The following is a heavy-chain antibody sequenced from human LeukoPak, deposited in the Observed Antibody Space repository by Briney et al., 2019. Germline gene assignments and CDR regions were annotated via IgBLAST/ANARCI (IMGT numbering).Heavy chain of an antibody. Sequence: GGSLRLSCAASGFTFSSYSMNWVHQAPGKGLEWVSSISSSSSYIYYADSVKGRFTISRDNAKNSLYLQMNSLRAEDTAVYYCAREGNWNYNWFDPWGQGTLVTVSS. V-gene: IGHV3-21*01. D-gene: IGHD1-7*01. CDR1: GFTFSSYS. J-gene: IGHJ5*02. CDR3: AREGNWNYNWFDP. CDR2: ISSSSSYI.